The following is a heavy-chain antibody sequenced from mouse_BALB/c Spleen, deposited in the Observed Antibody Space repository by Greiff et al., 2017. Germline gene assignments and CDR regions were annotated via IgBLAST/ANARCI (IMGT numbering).Heavy chain of an antibody. CDR2: IYPYNGGT. CDR3: AREGDYDVDFDY. CDR1: GYTFTDYN. Sequence: EVKLVESGPELVKPGASVKISCKASGYTFTDYNMHWVKQSHGKSLEWIGYIYPYNGGTGYNQKFKSKATLTVDNSSSTAYMELRSLTSEDSAVYYCAREGDYDVDFDYWGQGTTLTVSS. J-gene: IGHJ2*01. D-gene: IGHD2-4*01. V-gene: IGHV1S29*02.